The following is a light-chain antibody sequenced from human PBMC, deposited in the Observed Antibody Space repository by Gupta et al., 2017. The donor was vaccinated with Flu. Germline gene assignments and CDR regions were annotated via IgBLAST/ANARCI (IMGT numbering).Light chain of an antibody. J-gene: IGLJ2*01. CDR2: GDN. Sequence: QPVLIQPPSASGTPGQRVTISCSGGSSNIGRNTVTWYQQLPGTAPKLLMYGDNGRPSGVPDRFSSSRSGTSASLAISGLQAEDEADYHCSAWDDSVNGVLFGGGTKLTVL. CDR1: SSNIGRNT. V-gene: IGLV1-44*01. CDR3: SAWDDSVNGVL.